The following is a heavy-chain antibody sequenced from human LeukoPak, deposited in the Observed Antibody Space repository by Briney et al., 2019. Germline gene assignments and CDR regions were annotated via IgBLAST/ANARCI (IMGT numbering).Heavy chain of an antibody. CDR2: ISSNGGNT. J-gene: IGHJ3*02. CDR3: ARHFSGVSYGAFDI. CDR1: GFSFSTYT. Sequence: GGSLRLSCAASGFSFSTYTMHWVRQAPGKGLEHVSAISSNGGNTYYAKSVKGRFTISRDNPKNTLYLQMGSLRPEDMAVYYCARHFSGVSYGAFDIWGQGTMVTVSS. D-gene: IGHD1-26*01. V-gene: IGHV3-64*01.